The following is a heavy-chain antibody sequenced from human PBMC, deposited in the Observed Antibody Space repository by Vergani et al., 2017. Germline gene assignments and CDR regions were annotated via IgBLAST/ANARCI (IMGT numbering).Heavy chain of an antibody. CDR2: INNNGGST. CDR3: AKVCGSTSCPYGGGAFDV. D-gene: IGHD2-2*01. J-gene: IGHJ3*01. Sequence: QLLESGGGLIQPGGSLRLSCAASGFTFNSYAMTWVRQAPGKGREWVSGINNNGGSTYYADHVKGRFTISRDNSKNTLYLQMTDLRAEDTATYYCAKVCGSTSCPYGGGAFDVWGHGTMVTVSS. CDR1: GFTFNSYA. V-gene: IGHV3-23*01.